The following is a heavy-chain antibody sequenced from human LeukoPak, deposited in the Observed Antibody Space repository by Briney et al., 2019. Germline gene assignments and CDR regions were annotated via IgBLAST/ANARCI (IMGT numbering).Heavy chain of an antibody. V-gene: IGHV1-69*05. Sequence: GASVKVSCKASGGTFSRSAISWVRQAPGQGHEWMGRIIPIFGTANYAQKFQGRVTITTDESTSTAYMELSSLRSEDTAVYYCARGLSAGVDVYYYYMDVWGKGTTVTVSS. CDR3: ARGLSAGVDVYYYYMDV. J-gene: IGHJ6*03. CDR2: IIPIFGTA. D-gene: IGHD3-10*01. CDR1: GGTFSRSA.